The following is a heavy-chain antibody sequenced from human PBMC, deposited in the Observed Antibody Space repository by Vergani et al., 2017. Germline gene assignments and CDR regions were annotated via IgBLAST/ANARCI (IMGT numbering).Heavy chain of an antibody. CDR2: IYTSGST. V-gene: IGHV4-61*02. D-gene: IGHD6-13*01. Sequence: QVQLQESGPGLVKPSQTLSLTCTVSGGSISSGSYYLSWIRQPAGKGLEWIGRIYTSGSTNYNPSLKSRVTMSVDTSKNQFSLKLSSVTAADTAVYYCARDGPVEAAAGGRWFDPWGQGTLVTVSS. CDR3: ARDGPVEAAAGGRWFDP. CDR1: GGSISSGSYY. J-gene: IGHJ5*02.